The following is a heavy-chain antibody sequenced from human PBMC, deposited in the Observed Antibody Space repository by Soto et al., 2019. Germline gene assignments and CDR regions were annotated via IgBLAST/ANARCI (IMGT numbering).Heavy chain of an antibody. CDR2: ISWNSGSI. CDR1: GFTFDDYA. D-gene: IGHD6-19*01. CDR3: AKAMRPYSSGWYTFDY. J-gene: IGHJ4*02. Sequence: GGSLRLSCAASGFTFDDYAMHWVRQAPGKGLEWVSGISWNSGSIGYADSVKGRFTISRDNAKNSLYLQMNSLRAEDTALYYCAKAMRPYSSGWYTFDYWGQGTLVTVSS. V-gene: IGHV3-9*01.